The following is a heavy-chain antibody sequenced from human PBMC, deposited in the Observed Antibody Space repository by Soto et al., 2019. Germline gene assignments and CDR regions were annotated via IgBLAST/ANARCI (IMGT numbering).Heavy chain of an antibody. CDR3: ARDLLGGYERPLSSTAPIDY. CDR1: GYTFTSYG. J-gene: IGHJ4*02. V-gene: IGHV1-18*04. CDR2: ISAYNGNT. Sequence: QVQLVQSGAEAKKPGASVKVSCKASGYTFTSYGISWVRQAPGQGLEWMGWISAYNGNTNYAQKLQGRVTMTTDTSTSTAYMELRSLRSDDTAVYYCARDLLGGYERPLSSTAPIDYWGQGTLVTVSS. D-gene: IGHD5-12*01.